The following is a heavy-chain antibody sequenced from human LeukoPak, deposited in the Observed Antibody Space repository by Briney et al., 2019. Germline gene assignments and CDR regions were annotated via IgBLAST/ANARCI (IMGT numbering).Heavy chain of an antibody. CDR2: IIPIFSTA. Sequence: SVKVSCKASGGTFSSYAISWVRQAPGQGLEWMGWIIPIFSTANYAQKFQGRVTITTDESTSTAYMELSSMRSEDTAVYYCARDGGVGSGWLGVLNWGQGTLVTVSS. CDR1: GGTFSSYA. D-gene: IGHD6-19*01. V-gene: IGHV1-69*05. J-gene: IGHJ4*02. CDR3: ARDGGVGSGWLGVLN.